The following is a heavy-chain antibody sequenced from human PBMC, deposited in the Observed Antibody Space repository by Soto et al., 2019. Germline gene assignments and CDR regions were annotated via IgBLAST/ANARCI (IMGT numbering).Heavy chain of an antibody. CDR1: GFTFSSYS. Sequence: GGSLRLSCAAPGFTFSSYSMNWVRQAPGKGLEWVSSISSSSSYIYYADSVKGRFTISRDNAKNSLYLQMNSLRAEDTAVYYCAREIVEVPAAIPWFDPWGQGTLVTGSS. CDR3: AREIVEVPAAIPWFDP. J-gene: IGHJ5*02. CDR2: ISSSSSYI. V-gene: IGHV3-21*01. D-gene: IGHD2-2*01.